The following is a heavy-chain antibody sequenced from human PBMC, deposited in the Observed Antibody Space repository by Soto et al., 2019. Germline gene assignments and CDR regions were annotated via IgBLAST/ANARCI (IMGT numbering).Heavy chain of an antibody. J-gene: IGHJ5*02. Sequence: PSETLSLTCTVSGGTISSYYWSWIRQPPGKGLERIGYIYYSGSTNYNPSLKSRVTISVDTSKNQFSLKLSSVTAADTAVYYCARDPRLYGSGSYYKLGNWFDPWGQGTLVTVSS. CDR2: IYYSGST. CDR3: ARDPRLYGSGSYYKLGNWFDP. CDR1: GGTISSYY. D-gene: IGHD3-10*01. V-gene: IGHV4-59*01.